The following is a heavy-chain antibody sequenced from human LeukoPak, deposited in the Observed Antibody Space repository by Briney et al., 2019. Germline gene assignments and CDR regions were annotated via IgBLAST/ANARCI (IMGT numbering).Heavy chain of an antibody. D-gene: IGHD6-13*01. CDR3: GRQGQQLEVDY. V-gene: IGHV5-51*01. CDR1: GYSFTSYW. Sequence: GGSLKISCKGSGYSFTSYWIGWVRQMPGKGLEWMGIIYSPSFQGQVTISADKSISTAYLQWSSLKASDTAMYYCGRQGQQLEVDYWGQGTLVTVSS. J-gene: IGHJ4*02. CDR2: I.